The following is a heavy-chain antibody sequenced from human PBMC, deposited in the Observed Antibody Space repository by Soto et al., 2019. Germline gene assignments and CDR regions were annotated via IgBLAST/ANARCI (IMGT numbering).Heavy chain of an antibody. CDR2: IIPILPTP. J-gene: IGHJ6*02. D-gene: IGHD2-15*01. V-gene: IGHV1-69*12. CDR1: GGTFGNSA. Sequence: QVQLVQSGAEVKKPGSSVTVSCKASGGTFGNSAISWVRQAPGQGLEWLGGIIPILPTPDYAQKFQGRVTITADESTTRAYVELTSLRSEDTAVYYCARDKDRQQLGCNSDDGIDGWGPGTTVNVSS. CDR3: ARDKDRQQLGCNSDDGIDG.